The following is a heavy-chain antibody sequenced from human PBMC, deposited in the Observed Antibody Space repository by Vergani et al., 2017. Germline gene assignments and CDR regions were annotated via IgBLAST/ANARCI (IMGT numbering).Heavy chain of an antibody. CDR1: GFTFSSYA. V-gene: IGHV3-23*01. J-gene: IGHJ3*02. CDR3: ARHRGNLRDAFDI. Sequence: EVQLLESGGGLVQPGGSLRLSCAASGFTFSSYAMSWVRQAPGKGLEWVSAISGSGGSTYYADSVKGRFTISRDNSKNTLYLQMNSLRAEDTAVYYCARHRGNLRDAFDIWGQGTMVTVSS. CDR2: ISGSGGST. D-gene: IGHD4-23*01.